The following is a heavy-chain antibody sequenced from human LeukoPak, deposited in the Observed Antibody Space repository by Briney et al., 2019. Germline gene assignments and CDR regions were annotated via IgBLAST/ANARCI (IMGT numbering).Heavy chain of an antibody. CDR3: AKTPLFVDFSYFDY. V-gene: IGHV3-21*04. CDR1: GFTFSSYS. J-gene: IGHJ4*02. D-gene: IGHD3-3*01. Sequence: GGSLRLSCAASGFTFSSYSMNWVRQAPGKGLEWVSSISSSSSYIYYADSVKGRFTISRDNAKNSLYLQMNSLRAEDTAVYYCAKTPLFVDFSYFDYWGQGTLVTVSS. CDR2: ISSSSSYI.